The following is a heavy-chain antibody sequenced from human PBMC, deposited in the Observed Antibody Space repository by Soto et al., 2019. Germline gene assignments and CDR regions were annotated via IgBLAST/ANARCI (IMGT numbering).Heavy chain of an antibody. CDR1: GGTFNNYA. Sequence: QVLLVQSGPEVNKPGSSVKVSCQASGGTFNNYAINWVRQSPGKGLEWMGGIIPTFGTGNHAQKFQGRVTITADESTTTAYMEVNSLRSDDTAIYYCASFDGTLVRGGRSSPYEMDVWGQGTTVIVSS. D-gene: IGHD3-10*01. CDR2: IIPTFGTG. J-gene: IGHJ6*02. V-gene: IGHV1-69*01. CDR3: ASFDGTLVRGGRSSPYEMDV.